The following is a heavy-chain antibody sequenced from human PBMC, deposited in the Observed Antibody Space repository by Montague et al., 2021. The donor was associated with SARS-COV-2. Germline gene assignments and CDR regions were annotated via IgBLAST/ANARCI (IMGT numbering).Heavy chain of an antibody. J-gene: IGHJ4*02. CDR1: SGSLSNYY. CDR3: ARNMAY. Sequence: SETLSLTCTVSSGSLSNYYWSWIRQSPDKGPGWIGYMYETGNMIYNPSLRSRVSISADTSKSQFSLRLTSVTAADSARYYCARNMAYWGQGVLVTV. D-gene: IGHD2/OR15-2a*01. CDR2: MYETGNM. V-gene: IGHV4-4*09.